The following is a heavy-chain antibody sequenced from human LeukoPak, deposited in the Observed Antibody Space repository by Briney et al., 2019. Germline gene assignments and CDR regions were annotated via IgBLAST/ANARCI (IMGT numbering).Heavy chain of an antibody. CDR1: GGSFSDYY. CDR2: INHCGST. CDR3: ARLIAVPVAIRSRWFDP. D-gene: IGHD2-2*01. J-gene: IGHJ5*02. V-gene: IGHV4-34*01. Sequence: SETLSLTCAVYGGSFSDYYWSWIRQPPGKGLEWIGEINHCGSTNYNPSLKSRVTISVDTSKNQFSLKLNSVTAADTAVYFCARLIAVPVAIRSRWFDPWGQGTLVTVSS.